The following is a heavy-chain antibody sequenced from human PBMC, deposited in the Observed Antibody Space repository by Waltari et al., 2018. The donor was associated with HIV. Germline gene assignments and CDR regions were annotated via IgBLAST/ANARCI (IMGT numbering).Heavy chain of an antibody. CDR3: AKGGTMIVVVITPFDY. D-gene: IGHD3-22*01. CDR1: GFTFSSYA. V-gene: IGHV3-23*01. Sequence: EVQLLESGGGLVQPGGSLRLSCAASGFTFSSYAMSWVRQAPGKGLEWVSAISGSGGSTYYADSVKGRFTISRDNSKNTLYLQMNSLRAEDTAVYYCAKGGTMIVVVITPFDYWGQGTLVTVSS. CDR2: ISGSGGST. J-gene: IGHJ4*02.